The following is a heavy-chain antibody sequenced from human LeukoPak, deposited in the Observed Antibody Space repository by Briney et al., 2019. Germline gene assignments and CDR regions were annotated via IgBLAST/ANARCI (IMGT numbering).Heavy chain of an antibody. Sequence: EAGGSLRLSCAASGFTFSSYGMHWVRQAPGKGLEWVAFIRYDGSNRYYADSVKGRFTISRDNSKNTLYLQMNSLRAEDTAVYYCAKDQIKPPIFLVSSRRWLPVYWGQGTLVTVSS. V-gene: IGHV3-30*02. J-gene: IGHJ4*02. CDR2: IRYDGSNR. CDR3: AKDQIKPPIFLVSSRRWLPVY. D-gene: IGHD5-24*01. CDR1: GFTFSSYG.